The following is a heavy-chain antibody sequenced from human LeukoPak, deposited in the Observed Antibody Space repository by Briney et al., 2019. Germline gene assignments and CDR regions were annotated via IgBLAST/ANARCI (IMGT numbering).Heavy chain of an antibody. J-gene: IGHJ4*02. CDR2: ISAYNGNT. CDR1: GYTFTSYG. D-gene: IGHD2-2*01. V-gene: IGHV1-18*01. Sequence: ASVKVSCKAFGYTFTSYGISWVRQAPGQGLEWMGWISAYNGNTNYAQKLQGRVTMTTDTSTSTAYMELRSLRSDDTAVYYCARRYCSSTSCSAYYFDYWGQGTLVTVSS. CDR3: ARRYCSSTSCSAYYFDY.